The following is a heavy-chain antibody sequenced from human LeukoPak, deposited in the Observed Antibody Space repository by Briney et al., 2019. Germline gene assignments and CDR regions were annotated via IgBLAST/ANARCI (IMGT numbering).Heavy chain of an antibody. Sequence: GGSLRLSCAASGFTFSSYAVSWVRQAPGKGLEWVSAISGSGGSTYYADSVKGRFTISRDNSKNTLYLQMNSLRAEDTAVYYCAKLKWELPKPFDYWGQGTLVTVSS. CDR1: GFTFSSYA. CDR3: AKLKWELPKPFDY. D-gene: IGHD1-26*01. CDR2: ISGSGGST. V-gene: IGHV3-23*01. J-gene: IGHJ4*02.